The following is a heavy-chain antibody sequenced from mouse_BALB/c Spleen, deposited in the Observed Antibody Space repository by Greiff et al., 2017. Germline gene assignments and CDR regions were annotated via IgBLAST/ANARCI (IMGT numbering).Heavy chain of an antibody. CDR1: GFTFSSYG. Sequence: EVQVVESGGGLVQPGGSLKLSCAASGFTFSSYGMSWVRQTPDKRLELVATINSNGGSTYYPDSVKGRFTISRDNAKNTLYLQMSSLKSEDTAMYYCARDRPGKGDYFDYWGQGTTLTVSS. CDR3: ARDRPGKGDYFDY. D-gene: IGHD4-1*01. V-gene: IGHV5-6-3*01. J-gene: IGHJ2*01. CDR2: INSNGGST.